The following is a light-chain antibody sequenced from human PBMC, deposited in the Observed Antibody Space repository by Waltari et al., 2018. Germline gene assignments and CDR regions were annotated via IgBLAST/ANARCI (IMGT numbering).Light chain of an antibody. J-gene: IGKJ4*01. CDR1: QSISNS. CDR2: GAS. Sequence: DIQMTQFPASRSASVGDEVIITCRASQSISNSLAWYQQKPGKVPKLLFYGASTLNPWAPSRFSPLGSGTYFTLTINSFQPQDVATYYSQKYDTSLLTFGGGTKVEI. V-gene: IGKV1-27*01. CDR3: QKYDTSLLT.